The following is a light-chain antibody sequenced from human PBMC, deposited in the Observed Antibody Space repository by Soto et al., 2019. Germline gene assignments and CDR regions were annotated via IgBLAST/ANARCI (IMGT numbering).Light chain of an antibody. CDR1: SSDVGGYNY. CDR2: EVS. V-gene: IGLV2-8*01. Sequence: QSVLTQPPSASGSPGQSVTISCTGTSSDVGGYNYVSWYQQHPGKAPKLLIYEVSERPSGVPARFSGSKSGNTASLTVSGLQAEDEADYYCSSYAGSNHFVIGTGTGSNSFVFGTGTKVTVL. J-gene: IGLJ1*01. CDR3: SSYAGSNHFVIGTGTGSNSFV.